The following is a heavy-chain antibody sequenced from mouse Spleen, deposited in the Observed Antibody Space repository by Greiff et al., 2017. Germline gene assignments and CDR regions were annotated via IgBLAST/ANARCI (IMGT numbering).Heavy chain of an antibody. Sequence: VQLQQSGAELVRSGASVKLSCTASGFNIKDYYMHWVKQRPEQGLEWIGWIDPENGDTEYAPKFQGKATMTADTSSNTAYLQLSSLTSEDTAVYYCNGGTVVVTEGAMDYWGQGTSVTVSS. V-gene: IGHV14-4*02. D-gene: IGHD1-1*01. CDR1: GFNIKDYY. CDR3: NGGTVVVTEGAMDY. J-gene: IGHJ4*01. CDR2: IDPENGDT.